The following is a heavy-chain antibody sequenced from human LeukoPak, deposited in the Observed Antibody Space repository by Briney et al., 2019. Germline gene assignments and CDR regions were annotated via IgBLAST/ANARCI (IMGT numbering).Heavy chain of an antibody. CDR2: IIPIFGTA. Sequence: SVKVSCKASGGTFSSYAISWVRQAPGQGLEWMGGIIPIFGTANYAQKFQGRVTITADESTSTAYMELSGLRSEDTAVYYCARGGSNWGSRRYFDYWGQGTLVTVSS. D-gene: IGHD7-27*01. J-gene: IGHJ4*02. CDR3: ARGGSNWGSRRYFDY. V-gene: IGHV1-69*13. CDR1: GGTFSSYA.